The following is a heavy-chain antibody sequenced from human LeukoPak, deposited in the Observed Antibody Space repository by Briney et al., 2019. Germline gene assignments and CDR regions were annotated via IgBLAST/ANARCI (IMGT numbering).Heavy chain of an antibody. D-gene: IGHD2-2*01. CDR2: IYTSGST. Sequence: SQTLSLTCTVSGGSISSGSYYWSWIRQPAGKGLEWIGRIYTSGSTNYNPSLKSRVTISVDTSKNQFSLKLSSVTAADTAVYYCAGEKFTSHCPDYWGQGTLVTVSS. CDR1: GGSISSGSYY. CDR3: AGEKFTSHCPDY. J-gene: IGHJ4*02. V-gene: IGHV4-61*02.